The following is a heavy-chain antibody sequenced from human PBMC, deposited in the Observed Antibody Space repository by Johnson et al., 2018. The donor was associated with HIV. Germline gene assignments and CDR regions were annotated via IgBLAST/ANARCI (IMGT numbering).Heavy chain of an antibody. Sequence: MQLVESGGGLVQPGGSLRLSCAASRITFSRYWMTWVRQAPGKGLEWVANIKQDGSEKYYVDSVKGRFTISRDNAKNSLYLLMNSLSAEDTAVYYCARDPPVTTTHNAFDIWGQGTMVTVSS. J-gene: IGHJ3*02. D-gene: IGHD4-17*01. CDR3: ARDPPVTTTHNAFDI. CDR2: IKQDGSEK. V-gene: IGHV3-7*01. CDR1: RITFSRYW.